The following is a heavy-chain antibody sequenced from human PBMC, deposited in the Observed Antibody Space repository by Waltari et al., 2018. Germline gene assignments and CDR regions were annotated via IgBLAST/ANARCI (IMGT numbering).Heavy chain of an antibody. D-gene: IGHD3-22*01. Sequence: QVQLQESGPGLVKPSQTLSLTCTVSGGSISSGSYYWSWIRQPAGKGLEWIGRIYTSGSTNYNPSLKSRVTISVDTSKNQFSLKLSSVTAADTAVYYCARTYYDSSGYSVYYYYYYMDVWGKGTTVTVSS. CDR1: GGSISSGSYY. J-gene: IGHJ6*03. CDR2: IYTSGST. V-gene: IGHV4-61*02. CDR3: ARTYYDSSGYSVYYYYYYMDV.